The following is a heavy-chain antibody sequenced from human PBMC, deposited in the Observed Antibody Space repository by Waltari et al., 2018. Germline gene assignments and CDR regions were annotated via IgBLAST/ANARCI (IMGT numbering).Heavy chain of an antibody. CDR1: GFTFVTSA. V-gene: IGHV3-23*01. CDR2: RRGPALTT. D-gene: IGHD6-13*01. J-gene: IGHJ4*02. CDR3: AKVAGIAAAEFHFDF. Sequence: EVQLLESGGGLVQPGGSLRLSCAASGFTFVTSAMNWVRQAPGRGLGVVPRRRGPALTTVKADYVKGRFSISRDNSKKTLYLQINGLTADDTAVYYCAKVAGIAAAEFHFDFWGRGTLVTVSS.